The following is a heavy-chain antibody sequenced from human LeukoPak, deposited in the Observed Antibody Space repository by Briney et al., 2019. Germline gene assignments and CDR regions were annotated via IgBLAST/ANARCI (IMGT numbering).Heavy chain of an antibody. CDR3: ARGYYFDY. V-gene: IGHV3-21*01. CDR1: GFTFSTYW. Sequence: GGSLRLSCVASGFTFSTYWMSWVRQAPGKGLEWVSSISTNSHYIYYADSVKGRFTISRDNAKNSLYLQMHSLRAEDTAVYYCARGYYFDYWGQGTLVTVSS. CDR2: ISTNSHYI. J-gene: IGHJ4*02.